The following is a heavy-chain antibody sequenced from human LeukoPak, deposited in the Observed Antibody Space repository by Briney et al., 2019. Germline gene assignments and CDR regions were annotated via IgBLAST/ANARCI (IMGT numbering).Heavy chain of an antibody. V-gene: IGHV7-4-1*02. Sequence: ASVKVSCKASGYTFTSYAMNWVRQAPGQGLEWMGWINTNTGNPTYAQGFTGRFVFSLDTSVSTAYLQISSLKAEDTAVYYCARDCIMITFGGVIGSRWYYYYMDVWGKGTTVTVSS. CDR2: INTNTGNP. J-gene: IGHJ6*03. D-gene: IGHD3-16*02. CDR1: GYTFTSYA. CDR3: ARDCIMITFGGVIGSRWYYYYMDV.